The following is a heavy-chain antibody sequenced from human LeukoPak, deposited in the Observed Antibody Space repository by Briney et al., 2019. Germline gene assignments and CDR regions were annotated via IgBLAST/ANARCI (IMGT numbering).Heavy chain of an antibody. CDR1: GDSISSYY. CDR2: IYYSGST. D-gene: IGHD2-15*01. J-gene: IGHJ4*02. Sequence: SETLSLTCTVSGDSISSYYWSWIRQPPGKGREGIGYIYYSGSTNYNPSLKSRVTISVDTSKNQFSLKLSSVTAADTAVYYCAAGLGGSWFDYWGQGTLVTVSS. V-gene: IGHV4-59*01. CDR3: AAGLGGSWFDY.